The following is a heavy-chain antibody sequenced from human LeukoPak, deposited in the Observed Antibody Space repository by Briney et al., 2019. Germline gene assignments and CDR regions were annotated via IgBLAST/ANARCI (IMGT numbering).Heavy chain of an antibody. CDR2: ISSSSSYI. J-gene: IGHJ4*02. V-gene: IGHV3-21*01. Sequence: GGSLRLSCAASGFTFSSYSMNWVRQAPGKGLEWVSSISSSSSYIYYADSVKGRFTISRDNAKNSLYLQMNSLRAEDTAVYYGAREITDSSGYYGEDDYWGQGTLVTVSS. CDR1: GFTFSSYS. D-gene: IGHD3-22*01. CDR3: AREITDSSGYYGEDDY.